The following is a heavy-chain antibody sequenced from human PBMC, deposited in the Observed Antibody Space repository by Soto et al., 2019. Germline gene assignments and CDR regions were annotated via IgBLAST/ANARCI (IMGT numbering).Heavy chain of an antibody. D-gene: IGHD5-18*01. CDR1: GGTFSSYA. CDR2: IIPIFGTA. J-gene: IGHJ6*02. Sequence: QVQLVQSGAEVKKPGSSVKVSCKASGGTFSSYAISWVRQAPGQGLEWMGGIIPIFGTANYAQKFQGRVTITADESTSTAYMELSSLRSEDTAVYYCARDPRGAYSYGDHSEMDVWGQGTTVTVSS. V-gene: IGHV1-69*01. CDR3: ARDPRGAYSYGDHSEMDV.